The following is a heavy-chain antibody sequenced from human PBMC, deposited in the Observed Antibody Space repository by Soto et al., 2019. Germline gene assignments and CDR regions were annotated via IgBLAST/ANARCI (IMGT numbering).Heavy chain of an antibody. Sequence: EVQLVVSGGGLVQPSRSLRLSCAASGFTFDDYAMHWVRQAPGNGLEWVSGISWNSGSIGYADSVKGRFTISRDNAKKSLYLQMHSLRAEDTALYYCAKGGAMVRGGVDYWGQGTLVTVSS. CDR2: ISWNSGSI. CDR3: AKGGAMVRGGVDY. V-gene: IGHV3-9*01. D-gene: IGHD3-10*01. J-gene: IGHJ4*02. CDR1: GFTFDDYA.